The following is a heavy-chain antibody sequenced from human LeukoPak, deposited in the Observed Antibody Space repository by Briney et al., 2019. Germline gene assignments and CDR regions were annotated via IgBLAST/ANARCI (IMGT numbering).Heavy chain of an antibody. J-gene: IGHJ6*03. CDR3: ARGSGSYYAYYYYMDV. V-gene: IGHV6-1*01. CDR2: TYYRSKWYN. D-gene: IGHD1-26*01. CDR1: GNSVSSNSAA. Sequence: SQTLSLTCAISGNSVSSNSAAWNWIRQSPSRGLEWLGRTYYRSKWYNDYAVSVKSRITINPDTSKNQFSLQLNSVTPEDTAVYYCARGSGSYYAYYYYMDVWGKGTTVTVSS.